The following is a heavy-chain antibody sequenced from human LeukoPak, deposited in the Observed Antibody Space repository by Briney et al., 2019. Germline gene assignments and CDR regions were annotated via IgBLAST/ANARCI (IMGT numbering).Heavy chain of an antibody. J-gene: IGHJ5*02. CDR1: GYTFTSYG. D-gene: IGHD3-10*01. V-gene: IGHV1-18*01. Sequence: ASVKVSCKASGYTFTSYGISWVRQAPGQGLEWMGWISAYNGNTNYAQKLQGRVTMTTDTSTSTAHMELRSLRSDDTAVYYCARDTHYYGSEPNWFDPWGQGTLVTVSS. CDR3: ARDTHYYGSEPNWFDP. CDR2: ISAYNGNT.